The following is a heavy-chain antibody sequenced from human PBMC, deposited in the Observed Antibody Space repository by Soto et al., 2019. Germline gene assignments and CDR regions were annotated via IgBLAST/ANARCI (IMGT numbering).Heavy chain of an antibody. CDR3: AKGGSSWTEWFDP. CDR1: GYPLTAKY. J-gene: IGHJ5*02. V-gene: IGHV1-2*02. CDR2: INPSSGGT. D-gene: IGHD6-13*01. Sequence: ASVKVSCKASGYPLTAKYLHWVRQAPGQGLEWMGWINPSSGGTKEAQKFRGRVTMTRDTSISAAYMELSRLTSDDTAVYYCAKGGSSWTEWFDPWGQGTLVSVSS.